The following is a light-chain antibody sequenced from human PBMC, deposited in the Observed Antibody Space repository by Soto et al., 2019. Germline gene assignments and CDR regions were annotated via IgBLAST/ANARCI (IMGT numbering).Light chain of an antibody. Sequence: EIVLTHSPGTLSLSPGEIATLSCRASQSVSNNYLAWYQQKPVQAPRLLIYGASNRATGIPDRFIGSGSGTDFTLTISRLEPEYFVVYYCQQYGSSGTFGQGSKV. CDR3: QQYGSSGT. CDR2: GAS. V-gene: IGKV3-20*01. J-gene: IGKJ1*01. CDR1: QSVSNNY.